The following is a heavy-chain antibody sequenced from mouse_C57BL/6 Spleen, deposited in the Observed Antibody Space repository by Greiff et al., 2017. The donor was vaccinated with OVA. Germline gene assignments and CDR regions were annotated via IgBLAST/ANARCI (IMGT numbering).Heavy chain of an antibody. V-gene: IGHV1-52*01. Sequence: VQLQQPGAELVRPGSSVKLSCKASGYTFTSYWMHWVKQRPIQGLEWIGNIDPSDSETHYNQKFKDKATLTVDKSSSTAYMQLSSLTSEDSAVYYCARGTYYSNSTFAYWGQGTLVTVSA. D-gene: IGHD2-5*01. CDR2: IDPSDSET. CDR3: ARGTYYSNSTFAY. CDR1: GYTFTSYW. J-gene: IGHJ3*01.